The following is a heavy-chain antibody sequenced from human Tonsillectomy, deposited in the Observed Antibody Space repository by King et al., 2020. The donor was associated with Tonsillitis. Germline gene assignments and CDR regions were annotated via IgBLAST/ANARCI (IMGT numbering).Heavy chain of an antibody. CDR2: TRNKVNSYSA. CDR3: AFDSSGYGSFDY. Sequence: VQLVESGGGLVQPGGSLRLSCAASGFTLSDRYMDWVRQAPGKGLEWLGRTRNKVNSYSAEYAASGKGRFTISRDDSKNSMYLQMNSLKTEDTAVYYCAFDSSGYGSFDYWGQGTLVAVSS. CDR1: GFTLSDRY. D-gene: IGHD3-22*01. V-gene: IGHV3-72*01. J-gene: IGHJ4*02.